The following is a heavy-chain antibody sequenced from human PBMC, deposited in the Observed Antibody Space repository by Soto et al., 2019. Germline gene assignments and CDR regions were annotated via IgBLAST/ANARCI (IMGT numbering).Heavy chain of an antibody. J-gene: IGHJ5*02. CDR2: FDPEDGET. D-gene: IGHD3-10*01. CDR3: AHWAIKRGYNWFDT. V-gene: IGHV1-24*01. Sequence: GASVKVSCKVSGYTLTELSMHWVRQAPGKGLEWMGGFDPEDGETIYAQKFQGRVTMTEDTSTDTAYMELSSLRSEDTAVYYCAHWAIKRGYNWFDTWGQGTLVTVSS. CDR1: GYTLTELS.